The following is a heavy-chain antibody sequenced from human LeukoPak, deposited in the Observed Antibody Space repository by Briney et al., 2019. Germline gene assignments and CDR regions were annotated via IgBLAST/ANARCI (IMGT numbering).Heavy chain of an antibody. J-gene: IGHJ4*02. V-gene: IGHV1-46*01. CDR1: GYTFTNYY. CDR2: INPSGGST. CDR3: ARASCPYSYSCSLDY. Sequence: ASVTVSCKASGYTFTNYYMHWVRQAPGQGLEWMGIINPSGGSTSYAQKFQGRVTMTRDTSTSTVYMELSSLRSEDTAVYYCARASCPYSYSCSLDYWGQGTLVTVSS. D-gene: IGHD5-18*01.